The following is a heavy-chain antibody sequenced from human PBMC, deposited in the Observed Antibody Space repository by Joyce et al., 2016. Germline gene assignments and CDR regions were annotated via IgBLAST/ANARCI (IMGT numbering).Heavy chain of an antibody. J-gene: IGHJ4*02. CDR2: IDHDGTNI. Sequence: EVQLVESGGGLVQPGGSLKLSCAASGFTFNRHLMHWVRQAPGKGPVVVSGIDHDGTNIRYAGFVERRVIISRDNAKNTLYLQLTNLRVEDTAIYYCATIFGVFVSDSFDNWGQGTLVTVSS. CDR3: ATIFGVFVSDSFDN. D-gene: IGHD3-3*01. CDR1: GFTFNRHL. V-gene: IGHV3-74*01.